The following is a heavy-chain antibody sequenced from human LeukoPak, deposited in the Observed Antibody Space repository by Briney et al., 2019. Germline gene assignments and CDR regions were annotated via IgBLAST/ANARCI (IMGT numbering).Heavy chain of an antibody. CDR1: GFTFSNYW. J-gene: IGHJ4*02. Sequence: GGSLRLSCAASGFTFSNYWMSWVRQAPGKGLEWVAHINQDGSEEHYMDSVKARFIISRDNAKNSLSLQMDSLRAEDAAVYYCVRDGGVSGYDLLDYWGQGTLVTVSS. V-gene: IGHV3-7*01. CDR3: VRDGGVSGYDLLDY. CDR2: INQDGSEE. D-gene: IGHD5-12*01.